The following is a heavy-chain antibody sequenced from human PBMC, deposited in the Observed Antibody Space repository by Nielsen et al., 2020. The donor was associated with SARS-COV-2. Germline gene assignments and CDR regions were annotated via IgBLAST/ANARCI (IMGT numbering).Heavy chain of an antibody. CDR1: GFTFSDYY. CDR2: ISSSSSYT. J-gene: IGHJ6*02. D-gene: IGHD2-2*01. CDR3: ARVASYCSSTSCRTYYYYGMDV. Sequence: SCAASGFTFSDYYMSWIRQAPGKGLEWVSYISSSSSYTNYADSVKGRFTISRDNAKNSLYLQMNSLRAEDTAVYYYARVASYCSSTSCRTYYYYGMDVWGQGTTVTVSS. V-gene: IGHV3-11*05.